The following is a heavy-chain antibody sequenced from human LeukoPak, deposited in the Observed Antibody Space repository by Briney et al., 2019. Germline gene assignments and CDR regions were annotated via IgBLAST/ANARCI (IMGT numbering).Heavy chain of an antibody. J-gene: IGHJ4*02. CDR1: GYTFTSYY. D-gene: IGHD3-22*01. CDR3: ARDPRPSYDSSDYYYPGDY. Sequence: GASVKVSCKASGYTFTSYYMHWVRQAPGQGLEWMAIINPSGGSTNYAQKFQGRVTMTRDTSTSTVYMELSSLRSEDSAVYYCARDPRPSYDSSDYYYPGDYWGQGTLVTVSS. CDR2: INPSGGST. V-gene: IGHV1-46*01.